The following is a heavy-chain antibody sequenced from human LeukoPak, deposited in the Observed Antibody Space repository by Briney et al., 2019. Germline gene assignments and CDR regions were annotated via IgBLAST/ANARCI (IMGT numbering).Heavy chain of an antibody. Sequence: GGSLRLSCAASGFTFSSYWMHWVRQAPGEGLVWVSRINSDGSSITYADSVKGRFTISRDNAKNTLYLQMNSLRVEDTAVYYCAREGRVSGYDFDCWGQGTLVTVSP. D-gene: IGHD5-12*01. CDR1: GFTFSSYW. V-gene: IGHV3-74*03. CDR2: INSDGSSI. CDR3: AREGRVSGYDFDC. J-gene: IGHJ4*02.